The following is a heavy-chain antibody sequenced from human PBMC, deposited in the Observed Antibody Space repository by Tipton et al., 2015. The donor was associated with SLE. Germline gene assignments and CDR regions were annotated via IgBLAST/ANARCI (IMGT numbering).Heavy chain of an antibody. J-gene: IGHJ4*02. Sequence: SLRLSCAASGFTFSSYSMNWVRQAPGKGLEWVSSISSSSRYIYYADSVKGRFTISRDNARNSVFLQMNSLRAEDTAVYYCAREGDYDDFSLDYWGQGVLVTVSS. D-gene: IGHD4-17*01. V-gene: IGHV3-21*01. CDR1: GFTFSSYS. CDR2: ISSSSRYI. CDR3: AREGDYDDFSLDY.